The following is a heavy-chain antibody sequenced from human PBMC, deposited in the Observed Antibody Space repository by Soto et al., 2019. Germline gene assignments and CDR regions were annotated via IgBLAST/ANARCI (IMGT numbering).Heavy chain of an antibody. CDR2: IYSTGNT. CDR3: RRSSRYSTDV. J-gene: IGHJ6*02. D-gene: IGHD6-13*01. V-gene: IGHV4-39*01. Sequence: QLQHQESGPGLVKPSETLSLTCTVSGGSISSSSYWGWIRQPPGKGLEWIGSIYSTGNTYYNPSLKSRVSISADTSKNQFSLKLTSVTAADTAVYYCRRSSRYSTDVWGQGTTVTVSS. CDR1: GGSISSSSY.